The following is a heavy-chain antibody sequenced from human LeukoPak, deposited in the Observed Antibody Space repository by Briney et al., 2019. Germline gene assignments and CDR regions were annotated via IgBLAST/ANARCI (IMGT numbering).Heavy chain of an antibody. CDR1: GYNFNTFW. CDR2: IYPGDSDT. CDR3: ARQVGYCSSTSCYALDY. J-gene: IGHJ4*02. Sequence: GESLKISCRGSGYNFNTFWIGWVRQMPGKGLEWMGIIYPGDSDTRYSPSFQGQVTISADKSISTAYLQWSSLKASDTAMYYCARQVGYCSSTSCYALDYWGQGTLVTVSS. D-gene: IGHD2-2*01. V-gene: IGHV5-51*01.